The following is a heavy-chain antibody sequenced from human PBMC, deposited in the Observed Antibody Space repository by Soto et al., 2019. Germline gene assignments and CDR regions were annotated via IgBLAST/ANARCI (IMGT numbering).Heavy chain of an antibody. CDR1: GFTFSSYW. V-gene: IGHV3-74*01. Sequence: EVQLVESGGGLVQPGGSLRLSCAASGFTFSSYWMHWVRQAPGKGLVWVSRIKSDGSNINYADSVKGRFTISRDNAKKTLYLQMNSLRAEDTAIYYCARGGFSGSGSFIQGDYWGQGTLVTVSS. CDR3: ARGGFSGSGSFIQGDY. D-gene: IGHD3-10*01. J-gene: IGHJ4*02. CDR2: IKSDGSNI.